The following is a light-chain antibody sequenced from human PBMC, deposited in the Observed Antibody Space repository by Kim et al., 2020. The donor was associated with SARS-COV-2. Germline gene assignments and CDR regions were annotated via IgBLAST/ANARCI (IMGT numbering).Light chain of an antibody. CDR2: GKN. V-gene: IGLV3-19*01. CDR1: SLRSYY. J-gene: IGLJ2*01. CDR3: NSRDSNDNVV. Sequence: VALGQTVRNTCQGESLRSYYATWYQQKPGQAPILVIYGKNNRPSGIPDRFSGSSSGNTASLTITGTQAGDEADYYCNSRDSNDNVVFGGGTKLTVL.